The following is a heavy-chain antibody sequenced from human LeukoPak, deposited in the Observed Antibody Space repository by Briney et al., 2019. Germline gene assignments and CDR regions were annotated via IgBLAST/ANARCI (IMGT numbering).Heavy chain of an antibody. V-gene: IGHV4-4*07. CDR2: YYPNGNT. D-gene: IGHD3-3*01. Sequence: PSETLSLTCSVSGGSISADYWIWIRQPAGKGLEYIGRYYPNGNTNYNPSLQSRVTMSVDTSKNQFSLELRSVTAADTAVYYCARADTIFGVVITVDYWGQGTLVTVSS. J-gene: IGHJ4*02. CDR3: ARADTIFGVVITVDY. CDR1: GGSISADY.